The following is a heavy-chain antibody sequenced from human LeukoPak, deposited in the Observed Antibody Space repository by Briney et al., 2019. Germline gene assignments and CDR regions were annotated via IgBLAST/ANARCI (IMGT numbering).Heavy chain of an antibody. D-gene: IGHD4-23*01. CDR3: ARGGGNSDFDY. J-gene: IGHJ4*02. CDR1: GGTFSSYA. V-gene: IGHV1-69*04. Sequence: ASVKVSCKASGGTFSSYAISWVRQAPGQGLEWMGRIIPIFGIANYAQKFQGRVTITADKSTSTAYMELSSLRSGDTAVYYCARGGGNSDFDYWGQGTLVTVSS. CDR2: IIPIFGIA.